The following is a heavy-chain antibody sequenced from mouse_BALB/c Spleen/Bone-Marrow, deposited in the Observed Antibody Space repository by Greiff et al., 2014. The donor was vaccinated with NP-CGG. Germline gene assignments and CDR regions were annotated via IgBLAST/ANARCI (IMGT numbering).Heavy chain of an antibody. D-gene: IGHD1-1*01. CDR2: IYPSDSYT. Sequence: QVQLKESGADLVRPGASVKLSCKASGYTFTSYWINWVKQRPGQGLEWIGNIYPSDSYTNYNQKFRDEATLTVDTSSSTAYMQLRSPTSEDSAVYYCTRQDYYGNSYWYFDVWGAGTTVTVSS. CDR3: TRQDYYGNSYWYFDV. V-gene: IGHV1-59*01. J-gene: IGHJ1*01. CDR1: GYTFTSYW.